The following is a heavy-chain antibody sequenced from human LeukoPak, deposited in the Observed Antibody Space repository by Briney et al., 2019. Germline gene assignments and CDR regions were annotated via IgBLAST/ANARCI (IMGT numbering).Heavy chain of an antibody. Sequence: PGGSLRLSCAASGFTFSSYAMSWVRQAPGKGLEWVSAISGSGGSTYYADSVKGRFTISRDNSKNTLYLQMNSLRAEDTAVYYCAKGLYYDILTGYYNYWGQGTLVTVSS. CDR1: GFTFSSYA. V-gene: IGHV3-23*01. D-gene: IGHD3-9*01. CDR2: ISGSGGST. J-gene: IGHJ4*02. CDR3: AKGLYYDILTGYYNY.